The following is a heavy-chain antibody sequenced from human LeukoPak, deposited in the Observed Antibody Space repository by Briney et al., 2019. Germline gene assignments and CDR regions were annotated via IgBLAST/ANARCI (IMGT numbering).Heavy chain of an antibody. CDR2: ISSSSSYI. J-gene: IGHJ6*03. CDR1: GFTVSSNY. CDR3: AKDKERLYYYYMDV. D-gene: IGHD1-1*01. V-gene: IGHV3-21*04. Sequence: PGGSLRLSCAASGFTVSSNYMSWVRQAPGKGLEWVSSISSSSSYIYYADSVKGRFTISRDNSKNTLYLQMNSLRADDTAVYYCAKDKERLYYYYMDVWGKGTTVTVSS.